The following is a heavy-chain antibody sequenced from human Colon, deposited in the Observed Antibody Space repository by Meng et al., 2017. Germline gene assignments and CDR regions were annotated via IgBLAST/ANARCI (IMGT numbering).Heavy chain of an antibody. V-gene: IGHV1-18*01. J-gene: IGHJ6*02. CDR3: ARDGGPNTLYYYGLDV. CDR1: GYTFNIYG. Sequence: QVQLVQSRAEVKKPRGSGKGSCKASGYTFNIYGISWVRQAPGQGLEWMGWISAHDGSTNYPQKVQGRVTMTTDTSTSTAYLELRSLTSADTAVYYCARDGGPNTLYYYGLDVWGQGTTVTVSS. CDR2: ISAHDGST. D-gene: IGHD3-16*01.